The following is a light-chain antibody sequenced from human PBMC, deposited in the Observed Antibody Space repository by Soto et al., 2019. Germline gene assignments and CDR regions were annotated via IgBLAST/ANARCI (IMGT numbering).Light chain of an antibody. CDR2: AAS. V-gene: IGKV3-20*01. J-gene: IGKJ1*01. CDR3: QQYGTSPRT. Sequence: EMVLTQSPGTLSLSPGEGATLSCRASQSVRNNYLAWYQQRPGQAPRLLIYAASSRATGIPDRFSGSGSGTDFTLTISRLEPEDFAVYYCQQYGTSPRTFGQGTKVDIK. CDR1: QSVRNNY.